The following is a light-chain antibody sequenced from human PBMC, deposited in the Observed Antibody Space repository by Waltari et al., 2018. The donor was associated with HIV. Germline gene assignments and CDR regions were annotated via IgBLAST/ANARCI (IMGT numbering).Light chain of an antibody. CDR3: NSRDNSSKHYV. CDR1: SVRSYY. V-gene: IGLV3-19*01. CDR2: GKN. J-gene: IGLJ1*01. Sequence: STELTQDPAVSVALGQTVRITCQGDSVRSYYASWYQQKPGRAPALVIYGKNNRPSGIPDRFSGSTSGNTASLTITGAQAEDEADYYCNSRDNSSKHYVFGSGTKVTVL.